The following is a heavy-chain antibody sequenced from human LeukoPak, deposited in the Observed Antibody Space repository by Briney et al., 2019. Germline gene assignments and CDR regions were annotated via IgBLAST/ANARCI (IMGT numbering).Heavy chain of an antibody. CDR1: GFTFSSYS. CDR3: ARESVTAYYYYGMDV. CDR2: ISSSSSYI. V-gene: IGHV3-21*01. Sequence: PGGSLRLSCAASGFTFSSYSMNWVRQAPGKGLEWVSSISSSSSYIYYADSVKGRFTISGDNAKNSLYLQMNSLRAEDTAVYYCARESVTAYYYYGMDVWGQGTTVTVSS. J-gene: IGHJ6*02. D-gene: IGHD1-14*01.